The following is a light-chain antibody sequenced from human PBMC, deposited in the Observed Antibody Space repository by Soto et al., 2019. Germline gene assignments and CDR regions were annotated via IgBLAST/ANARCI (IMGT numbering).Light chain of an antibody. CDR3: QQYGSLSWT. Sequence: EIVMTQSPATLSVSPGERATLSCRASQTVNNNYLAWYQQIPGQAPRLLISGASGRATGIPDRFSGSGSGTDFTLTISRLEPEDFAVYYCQQYGSLSWTFGQGTKVDIK. J-gene: IGKJ1*01. V-gene: IGKV3-20*01. CDR2: GAS. CDR1: QTVNNNY.